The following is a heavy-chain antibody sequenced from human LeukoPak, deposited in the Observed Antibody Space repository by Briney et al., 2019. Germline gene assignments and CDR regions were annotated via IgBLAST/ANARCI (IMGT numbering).Heavy chain of an antibody. CDR3: AKDHDYGSGEEYFQH. CDR1: RFVFSDYY. J-gene: IGHJ1*01. D-gene: IGHD3-10*01. Sequence: GGSLRLSCAASRFVFSDYYMSWVRQAPGKGLEWVSAISGSGGSTYYADSVKGRFTISRDSSKNTPYLQMNSLRAKDTAVYYCAKDHDYGSGEEYFQHWGQGTLVTVSS. CDR2: ISGSGGST. V-gene: IGHV3-23*01.